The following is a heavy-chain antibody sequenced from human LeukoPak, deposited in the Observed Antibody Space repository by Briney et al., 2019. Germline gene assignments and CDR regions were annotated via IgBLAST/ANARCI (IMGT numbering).Heavy chain of an antibody. Sequence: PGGSLRLSCAASGFTFSSYGMTWVRQAPGKGLEWVSLVSLSDNIFYADSVKGRFTISRDNSKSTVHLQMDSLRVDDTAVYYCAKGRGGWDHLCDYWGQGTLVTVSS. CDR2: VSLSDNI. V-gene: IGHV3-23*01. J-gene: IGHJ4*02. CDR1: GFTFSSYG. D-gene: IGHD1-26*01. CDR3: AKGRGGWDHLCDY.